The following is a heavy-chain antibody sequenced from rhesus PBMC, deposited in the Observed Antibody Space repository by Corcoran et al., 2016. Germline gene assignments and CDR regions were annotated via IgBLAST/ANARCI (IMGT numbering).Heavy chain of an antibody. J-gene: IGHJ2*01. Sequence: QVQLQESGPGLVKPSETLSLTCAVSGYSISSGYYWGWIRQPPGKGLEWIGSIYGSGGSNYLNPSLKSRVTLAVDTSKNQFTLKVSAVTAAETAVYYCARVGSSWSGWDTVGTEWYFDLWGPGTPITISS. D-gene: IGHD5-42*01. CDR2: IYGSGGSN. CDR1: GYSISSGYY. V-gene: IGHV4S14*01. CDR3: ARVGSSWSGWDTVGTEWYFDL.